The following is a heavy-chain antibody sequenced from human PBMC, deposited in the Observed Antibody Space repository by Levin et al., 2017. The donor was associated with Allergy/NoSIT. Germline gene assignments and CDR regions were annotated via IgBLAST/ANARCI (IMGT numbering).Heavy chain of an antibody. Sequence: GGSLRLSCAASGFTFSDYYMSWIRQAPGKGLEWVSYISSSGSSTISYADSVKGRFTISRDNAKNSLYLQMNSLRAEDTAVYYCARRGNYWYSSDHWGQGTLVTVSS. D-gene: IGHD2-21*02. V-gene: IGHV3-11*01. CDR3: ARRGNYWYSSDH. CDR2: ISSSGSSTI. J-gene: IGHJ4*02. CDR1: GFTFSDYY.